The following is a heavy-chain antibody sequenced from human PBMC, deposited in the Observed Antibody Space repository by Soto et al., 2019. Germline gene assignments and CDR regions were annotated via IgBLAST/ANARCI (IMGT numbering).Heavy chain of an antibody. CDR3: ARACYGSGSDYNQVTYYYYMDV. J-gene: IGHJ6*03. CDR2: IYYSGST. V-gene: IGHV4-31*03. CDR1: GGSISSGGFY. D-gene: IGHD3-10*01. Sequence: QVQLQESGPGLVKPSQTLSLTCTVSGGSISSGGFYWSWIRQHPGKGLEWIGYIYYSGSTYYHPSLKSRATRSVDTSKNQCSLKRSSVTAADTAGYYCARACYGSGSDYNQVTYYYYMDVWGKGTTVTVSS.